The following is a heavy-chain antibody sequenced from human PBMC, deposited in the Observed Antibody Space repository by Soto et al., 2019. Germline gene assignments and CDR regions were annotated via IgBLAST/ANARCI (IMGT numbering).Heavy chain of an antibody. CDR2: ISAYNGNT. D-gene: IGHD3-10*01. V-gene: IGHV1-18*01. J-gene: IGHJ4*02. CDR1: GYTFTSYG. CDR3: ARGTSYGSGSYDFDY. Sequence: SVKVSCKASGYTFTSYGISWVRQAPGQGLEWMGWISAYNGNTNYAQKLQGRVTMTTDTSTSTAYMELRSLRSDDTAVYYCARGTSYGSGSYDFDYWGQGTLVTVSS.